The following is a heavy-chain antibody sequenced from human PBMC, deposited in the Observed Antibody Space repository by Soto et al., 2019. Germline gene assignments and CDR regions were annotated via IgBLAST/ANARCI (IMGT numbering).Heavy chain of an antibody. CDR3: ARVYMVRGTIIRYFDY. D-gene: IGHD3-10*01. V-gene: IGHV4-4*02. Sequence: SETLSLTCAVSGGSISRSNWWSWVRQPPGKGLEWIGKIYHSGSTNYNPSLKSRVTISVDKSKNQFSLKLSSVTAADTAVYYCARVYMVRGTIIRYFDYWGQGTLVTVS. CDR1: GGSISRSNW. J-gene: IGHJ4*02. CDR2: IYHSGST.